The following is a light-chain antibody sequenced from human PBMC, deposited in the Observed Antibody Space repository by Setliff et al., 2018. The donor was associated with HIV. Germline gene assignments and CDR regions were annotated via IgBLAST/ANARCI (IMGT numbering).Light chain of an antibody. CDR2: DVS. CDR3: TSYTRSSTYV. J-gene: IGLJ1*01. CDR1: SSDIGAYNF. Sequence: QSVLTQPASVSGSPGQSITISCTGTSSDIGAYNFVSWYQQYPGKAPQLLIYDVSKRPSGVSDRFSGSKSGNTASLTISGLRSEDEADYYCTSYTRSSTYVFGTGTKVTV. V-gene: IGLV2-14*03.